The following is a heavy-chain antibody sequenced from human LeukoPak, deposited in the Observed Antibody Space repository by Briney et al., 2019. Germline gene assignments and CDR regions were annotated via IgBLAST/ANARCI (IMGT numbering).Heavy chain of an antibody. Sequence: GGSLRLSCAASGSASGFTVSRNYMSWVRQAPGKGLEWVSYISYSSSAIYYADSVKGRFAISRDNAKNSLYLRMNSLRDEDTAVYYCARDSYGSSGYYYVSDYWGQGTLVTVSS. CDR3: ARDSYGSSGYYYVSDY. V-gene: IGHV3-48*02. CDR2: ISYSSSAI. D-gene: IGHD3-22*01. J-gene: IGHJ4*02. CDR1: GFTVSRNY.